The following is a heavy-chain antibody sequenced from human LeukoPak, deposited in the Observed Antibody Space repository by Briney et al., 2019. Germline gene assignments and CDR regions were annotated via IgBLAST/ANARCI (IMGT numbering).Heavy chain of an antibody. CDR2: IDQSGST. Sequence: PSETLSLTCAVFGGSFSSYYFSRYFLHWIRQPPGKGLEWIGEIDQSGSTKYSPSLKSRVTISMDTSKNQFSLNLNSVTAADTAVYYCARLQPRSGEWAFDIWGRGTMVTVSS. CDR1: GGSFSSYY. CDR3: ARLQPRSGEWAFDI. V-gene: IGHV4-34*01. J-gene: IGHJ3*02. D-gene: IGHD1-1*01.